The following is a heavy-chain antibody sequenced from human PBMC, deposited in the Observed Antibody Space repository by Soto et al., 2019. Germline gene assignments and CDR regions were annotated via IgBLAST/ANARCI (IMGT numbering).Heavy chain of an antibody. D-gene: IGHD2-15*01. CDR3: AGGGWSLDY. J-gene: IGHJ4*02. V-gene: IGHV4-59*01. CDR2: IYYSGST. Sequence: QVQLQESGPGLVKPSETLSLTCTVSGGSISTYYWSWFRQPPGKGLEWIGYIYYSGSTNYNPSLKSRVTISVDTSKNQFSLKLSSVTAADTAVYYCAGGGWSLDYWGQGTLVTVSS. CDR1: GGSISTYY.